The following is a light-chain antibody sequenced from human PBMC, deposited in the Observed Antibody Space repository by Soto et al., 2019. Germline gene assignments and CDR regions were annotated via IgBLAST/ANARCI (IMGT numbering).Light chain of an antibody. Sequence: AIQLTQSPSSLSASVGDRVTITCRASQGISSALAWYQQKPGKAPKLLIYDASSLESGVPSRFSGSGSGTDFTLTISSLQPEDFATYYFLQFNSYPPTFGQGTRLGIK. J-gene: IGKJ5*01. CDR2: DAS. CDR1: QGISSA. V-gene: IGKV1-13*02. CDR3: LQFNSYPPT.